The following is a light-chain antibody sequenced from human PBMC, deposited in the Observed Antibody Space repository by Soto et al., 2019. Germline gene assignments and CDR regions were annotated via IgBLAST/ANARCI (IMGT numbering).Light chain of an antibody. V-gene: IGKV3-20*01. CDR2: AAS. CDR1: QSVSSSH. Sequence: EVVLTQAPGTISLWSAERDTHSCSASQSVSSSHLAWYQHKPGQAPRLLIYAASSRATGSPDRFSGGGSGTDFTLTISRLQPEDFAVYYSQQYGYSPITCGHGTRLDIK. J-gene: IGKJ5*01. CDR3: QQYGYSPIT.